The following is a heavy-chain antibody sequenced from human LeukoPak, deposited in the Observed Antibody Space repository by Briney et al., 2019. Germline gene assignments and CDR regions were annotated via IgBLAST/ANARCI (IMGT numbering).Heavy chain of an antibody. J-gene: IGHJ4*02. CDR2: IYYSGST. Sequence: PSETLSLTCTVSGGSISSYYWSWIRQPPGKGLEWIGYIYYSGSTNYNPSLKSRVTISVDTSKNQFSLKLSSVTAADTAVYYCARFLWGGTYGFDYWGQGTLVTVSS. D-gene: IGHD4-17*01. CDR1: GGSISSYY. CDR3: ARFLWGGTYGFDY. V-gene: IGHV4-59*01.